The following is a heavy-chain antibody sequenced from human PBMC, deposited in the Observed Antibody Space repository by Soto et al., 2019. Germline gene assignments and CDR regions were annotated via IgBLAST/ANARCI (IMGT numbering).Heavy chain of an antibody. D-gene: IGHD2-2*01. CDR1: GYTLTEIS. Sequence: ASVKVSCKVSGYTLTEISMHWVRQAPGKGLEWMGGFDPDDGETIYAQKFQGRVTMTEDTSTDTAYMELSSLRSEDTAVYYCATTRLVPAAEIDYWGQGTLVTVS. CDR3: ATTRLVPAAEIDY. CDR2: FDPDDGET. V-gene: IGHV1-24*01. J-gene: IGHJ4*02.